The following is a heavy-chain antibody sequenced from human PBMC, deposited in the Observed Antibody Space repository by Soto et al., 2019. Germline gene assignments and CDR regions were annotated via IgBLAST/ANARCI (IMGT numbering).Heavy chain of an antibody. Sequence: SETLSLTCTVSGGSISSGGYYWGWIRQPPGKGLEGIGYIYYSGSTYYNPSLKSRGTISAEKSKNQCSLKLRSVTAADTAVYYCARGPEGYSSSYPFDYWGQGTLVTVSS. J-gene: IGHJ4*02. D-gene: IGHD6-13*01. CDR2: IYYSGST. V-gene: IGHV4-30-4*01. CDR1: GGSISSGGYY. CDR3: ARGPEGYSSSYPFDY.